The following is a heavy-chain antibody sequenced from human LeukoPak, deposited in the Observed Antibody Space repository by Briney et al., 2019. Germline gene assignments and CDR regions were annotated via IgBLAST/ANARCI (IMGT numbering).Heavy chain of an antibody. CDR1: GYTFTGYY. Sequence: ASVKVSCKASGYTFTGYYVHWVRQAPGQGLEWMGWINPNSGGTNYAQKFQGRVTMTRDTSISTAYMELSRLRSDDTAVYYCARDPTYPRRLDYWGQGTLVTVSS. CDR3: ARDPTYPRRLDY. CDR2: INPNSGGT. J-gene: IGHJ4*02. V-gene: IGHV1-2*02.